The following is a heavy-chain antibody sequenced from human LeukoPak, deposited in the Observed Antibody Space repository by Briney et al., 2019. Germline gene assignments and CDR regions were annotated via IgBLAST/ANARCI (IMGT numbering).Heavy chain of an antibody. J-gene: IGHJ4*02. V-gene: IGHV4-34*01. CDR1: DESFSTYY. D-gene: IGHD3/OR15-3a*01. Sequence: SETLSLTCDVNDESFSTYYWSWIRQSPGKGLEWIAEISHRGTSTYNPSLQSRVTVSVDASKNHFSLRLTSVTAADTAVYYCARQTGSGLFILPGGQGTLVTVSS. CDR3: ARQTGSGLFILP. CDR2: ISHRGTS.